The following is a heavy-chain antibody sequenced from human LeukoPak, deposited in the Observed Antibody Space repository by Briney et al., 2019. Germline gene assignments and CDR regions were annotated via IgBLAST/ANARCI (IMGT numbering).Heavy chain of an antibody. J-gene: IGHJ4*02. Sequence: GGSLRLSCAASGFTFSIYSMNWVRQAPGKGLEWVSSISSSSSYIYYADSVKGRFTISRDNAKNSLYLQMNSLRAEDTAVYYCARDLGYYYDSSGYISAIDYWGQGTLVTVSS. CDR1: GFTFSIYS. CDR2: ISSSSSYI. V-gene: IGHV3-21*01. CDR3: ARDLGYYYDSSGYISAIDY. D-gene: IGHD3-22*01.